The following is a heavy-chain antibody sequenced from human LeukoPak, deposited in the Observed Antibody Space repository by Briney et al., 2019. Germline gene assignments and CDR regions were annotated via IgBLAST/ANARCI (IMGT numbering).Heavy chain of an antibody. J-gene: IGHJ4*02. CDR1: GFTFSSYS. CDR3: ARGRQYCSSTSCYIDGGFWRIFDY. D-gene: IGHD2-2*02. V-gene: IGHV3-21*01. Sequence: PGGSLRLSCAASGFTFSSYSMNWVRQAPGKGLEWVSSISSSSSYIYYADSVKGRFTISRDNAKNSLYLQMNSLRAEDTAVYYCARGRQYCSSTSCYIDGGFWRIFDYWGQGTLVTVSS. CDR2: ISSSSSYI.